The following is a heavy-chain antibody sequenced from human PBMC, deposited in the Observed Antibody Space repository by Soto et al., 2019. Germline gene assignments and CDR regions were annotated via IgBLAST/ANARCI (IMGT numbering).Heavy chain of an antibody. D-gene: IGHD3-3*01. CDR1: GYTFTAYY. CDR2: IDPNSGDT. V-gene: IGHV1-2*04. J-gene: IGHJ4*02. Sequence: QVQLVQSGAAVKKPGASVKVSCKASGYTFTAYYLHWVRQAPGHGLEWLGWIDPNSGDTKYAQNFEGWVTMTRDRSINTAYLDLSRLKNDDTAVYYCARTPCYDFWGGYSFDYWGQGTLVSVPS. CDR3: ARTPCYDFWGGYSFDY.